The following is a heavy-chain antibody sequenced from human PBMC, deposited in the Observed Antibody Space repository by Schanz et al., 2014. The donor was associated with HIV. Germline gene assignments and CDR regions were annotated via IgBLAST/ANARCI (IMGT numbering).Heavy chain of an antibody. V-gene: IGHV3-23*01. J-gene: IGHJ4*02. CDR2: ISGSSIT. Sequence: EVQLLESGGGLLQPGGSLRLSCAASGFSFSSYAMSWVRQAPGKGLEWVSAISGSSITYSADSVKGRFTISRDNSKNTLYLQMNSLRAEDTAVYYCAKDSGSGVMFNFDYWGQGTLVTVSS. CDR3: AKDSGSGVMFNFDY. D-gene: IGHD3-10*01. CDR1: GFSFSSYA.